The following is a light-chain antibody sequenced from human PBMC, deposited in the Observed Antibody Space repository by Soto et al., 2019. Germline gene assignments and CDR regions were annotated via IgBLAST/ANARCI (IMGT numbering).Light chain of an antibody. CDR2: AAS. CDR3: QQSFNTPRT. Sequence: IQMTQSPSSLSASVGDRVSITCRASQSISTYLNWYQQNPGKAPKLLIYAASSLQSGVPSRFSGSVSGTDFTLTISSLQPEDFATYYCQQSFNTPRTFGHGTTVEIK. CDR1: QSISTY. V-gene: IGKV1-39*01. J-gene: IGKJ1*01.